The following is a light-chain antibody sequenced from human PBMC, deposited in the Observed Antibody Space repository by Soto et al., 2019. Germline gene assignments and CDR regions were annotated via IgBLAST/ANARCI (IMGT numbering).Light chain of an antibody. CDR1: SSDVGSYNL. CDR3: CSYAGSSTF. Sequence: QSVLTQPASVSGSPGQSITISCTGTSSDVGSYNLVSWYQQHPGKAPKLMIYEGSKRPSGVSNRFSGSKSGNTASLTISGLQAEDVADYYCCSYAGSSTFFGTGTKVPS. J-gene: IGLJ1*01. CDR2: EGS. V-gene: IGLV2-23*03.